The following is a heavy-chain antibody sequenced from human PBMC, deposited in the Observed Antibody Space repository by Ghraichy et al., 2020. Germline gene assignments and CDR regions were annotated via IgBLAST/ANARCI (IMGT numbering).Heavy chain of an antibody. Sequence: ESLNISCKGSGYSFTSYWIGWVRQMPGKGLEWMGIIYPGDSDTRYSPSFQGQVTISADKSISTAYLQWSSLKASDTAMYYCARQSDYRPYGMDVWGQGTTVTVSS. J-gene: IGHJ6*02. CDR3: ARQSDYRPYGMDV. CDR1: GYSFTSYW. V-gene: IGHV5-51*01. CDR2: IYPGDSDT. D-gene: IGHD4-11*01.